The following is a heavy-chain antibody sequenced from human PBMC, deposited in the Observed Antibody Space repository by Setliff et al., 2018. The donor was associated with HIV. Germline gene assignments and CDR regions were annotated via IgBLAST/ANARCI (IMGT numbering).Heavy chain of an antibody. CDR2: IRNDGSDK. CDR1: GFTFSSYG. V-gene: IGHV3-30*02. D-gene: IGHD1-26*01. CDR3: ATDCAVVGGTGSLDS. Sequence: GGSLRLSCAASGFTFSSYGLHWVRQAPGKGLEWVAFIRNDGSDKHYVESVKGRFTISRDNSKSTLYLQMNSLRAEDTAVYYCATDCAVVGGTGSLDSWGQGTLVTVSS. J-gene: IGHJ4*02.